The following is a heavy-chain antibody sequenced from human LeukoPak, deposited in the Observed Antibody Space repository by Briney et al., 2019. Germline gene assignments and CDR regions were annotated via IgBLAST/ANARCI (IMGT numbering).Heavy chain of an antibody. CDR2: IYYSGST. D-gene: IGHD6-13*01. Sequence: SETLSLTCTVSGGSISSSNYYWGWIRQPPGKGLEWIGSIYYSGSTFYNPSLKSRVTISVDTSKNQFSLKLSSVTAADTAVYYCARRSSWLKAFDIWGQGTMVTVSS. V-gene: IGHV4-39*07. J-gene: IGHJ3*02. CDR3: ARRSSWLKAFDI. CDR1: GGSISSSNYY.